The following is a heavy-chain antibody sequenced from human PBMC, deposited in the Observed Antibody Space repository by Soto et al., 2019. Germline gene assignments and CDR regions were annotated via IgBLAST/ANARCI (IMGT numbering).Heavy chain of an antibody. V-gene: IGHV3-30*18. CDR3: AQDWGSSGWFNWFNP. CDR2: ISHSGTEK. CDR1: GFTVATTG. J-gene: IGHJ5*02. Sequence: QVQLVESGGGVVQPGGSLKLACAASGFTVATTGMHWVRQAPGKGLEWVAMISHSGTEKQYGDSVQGRFTISRDNAKNTLYLQMSSLRPEDTAIYYCAQDWGSSGWFNWFNPWGQGVLVTVSS. D-gene: IGHD6-19*01.